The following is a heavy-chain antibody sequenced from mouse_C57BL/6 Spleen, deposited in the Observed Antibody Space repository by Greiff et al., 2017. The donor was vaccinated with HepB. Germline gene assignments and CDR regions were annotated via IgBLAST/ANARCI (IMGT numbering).Heavy chain of an antibody. CDR2: ISSGGSYT. Sequence: EVQLVESGGDLVKPGGSLKLSCAASGFTFSSYGMSWVRQTPDKRLEWVATISSGGSYTYYPDSVKGRFTISRDNAKNTLYLQMSSLKSEDTAMYYCARQVYYDYAWFAYWGQGTLVTVSA. D-gene: IGHD2-4*01. V-gene: IGHV5-6*01. CDR1: GFTFSSYG. J-gene: IGHJ3*01. CDR3: ARQVYYDYAWFAY.